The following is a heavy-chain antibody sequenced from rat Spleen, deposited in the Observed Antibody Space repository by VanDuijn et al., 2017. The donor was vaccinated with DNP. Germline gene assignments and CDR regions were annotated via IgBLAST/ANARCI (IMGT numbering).Heavy chain of an antibody. J-gene: IGHJ2*01. CDR3: TRHEYYFDY. CDR1: GLSLSSYH. CDR2: IWAAGGT. Sequence: QVQLKESGPGLVQSSQTLSLTCTVSGLSLSSYHVSWVRQPPGKSLVWMGSIWAAGGTNYNSAVQSRLSISRDTSKSQVFLEMHSLQPEDTGTYYCTRHEYYFDYWGQGVMVTVSS. V-gene: IGHV2-43*01.